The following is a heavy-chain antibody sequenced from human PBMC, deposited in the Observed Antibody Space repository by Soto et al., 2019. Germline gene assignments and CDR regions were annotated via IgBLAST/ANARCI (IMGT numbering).Heavy chain of an antibody. CDR3: ARGGGGYAPHFHF. J-gene: IGHJ4*02. Sequence: SETLSLTCSLSGGSISSHFWSWIRQPPGKGLEWIGYIYYSGSTNYNPSLKSRVTISVDTSKNQFSLKLTSVTAADTAVYDCARGGGGYAPHFHFWGQGTLVTVSS. D-gene: IGHD5-12*01. CDR1: GGSISSHF. CDR2: IYYSGST. V-gene: IGHV4-59*11.